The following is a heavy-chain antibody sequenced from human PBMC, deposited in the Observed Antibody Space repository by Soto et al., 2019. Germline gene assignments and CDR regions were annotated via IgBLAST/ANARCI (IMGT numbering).Heavy chain of an antibody. Sequence: TGGSLRLSCAASGFTFSSYSMNWVRQAPGKGLEWVSSISSSSSYIYYADSVKGRFTISRDNAKNSLYLQMNSLRAEDTAVYYCARDASLLEYSSSSSGPKDYDYWGQGTLVTVSS. CDR3: ARDASLLEYSSSSSGPKDYDY. V-gene: IGHV3-21*01. J-gene: IGHJ4*02. CDR2: ISSSSSYI. CDR1: GFTFSSYS. D-gene: IGHD6-6*01.